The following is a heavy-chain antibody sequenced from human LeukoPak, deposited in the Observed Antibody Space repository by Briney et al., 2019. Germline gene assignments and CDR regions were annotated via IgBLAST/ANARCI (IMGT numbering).Heavy chain of an antibody. CDR3: ARGGLRYSLSSWFDP. D-gene: IGHD4-17*01. V-gene: IGHV4-59*01. CDR2: VSYSGTT. J-gene: IGHJ5*02. Sequence: SETLSLTCTVSDGSISSYYWSWIRLPPGKGLEYIGYVSYSGTTNYNPSLKSRLTISLDTSKNQISLRLSSVTAADTAVYYCARGGLRYSLSSWFDPWGQGTLVTVSS. CDR1: DGSISSYY.